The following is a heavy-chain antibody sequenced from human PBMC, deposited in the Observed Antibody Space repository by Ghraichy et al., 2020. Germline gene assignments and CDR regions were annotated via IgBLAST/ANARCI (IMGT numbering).Heavy chain of an antibody. CDR1: GFTFSNAW. J-gene: IGHJ6*02. CDR3: TTPYCSSTSCYLWDYYGMDV. D-gene: IGHD2-2*01. Sequence: GESLNISCAASGFTFSNAWMSWVRQAPGKGLEWVGRIKSKTDGGTTDYAAPVKGRFTISRDDSKNTLYLQMNSLKTEDTAVYYCTTPYCSSTSCYLWDYYGMDVWGQGTTVTVSS. CDR2: IKSKTDGGTT. V-gene: IGHV3-15*01.